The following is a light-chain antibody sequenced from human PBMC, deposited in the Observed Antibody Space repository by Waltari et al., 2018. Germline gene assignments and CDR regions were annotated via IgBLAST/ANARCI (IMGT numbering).Light chain of an antibody. CDR1: HAITTF. CDR3: QSYNVAPYS. J-gene: IGKJ2*03. Sequence: DIQMTQSPPSLSASVGARVTITCRASHAITTFLAWYQQKPGRVPELLIYGASTLQSGVPSRFSGGRSGTHFTLTISSLQPEDAGTYYCQSYNVAPYSFGRGTKLEI. CDR2: GAS. V-gene: IGKV1-27*01.